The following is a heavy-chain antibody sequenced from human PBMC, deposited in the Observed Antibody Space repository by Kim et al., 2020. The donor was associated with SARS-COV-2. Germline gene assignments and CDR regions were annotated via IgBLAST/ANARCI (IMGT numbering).Heavy chain of an antibody. CDR3: AKGSSGGRPYSFDS. CDR2: ITDDGYDT. D-gene: IGHD2-15*01. J-gene: IGHJ4*02. CDR1: GFAFGGYA. V-gene: IGHV3-23*01. Sequence: GGSLRLSCGGSGFAFGGYAMSWVRQAPEKGLEWISAITDDGYDTYYADSVKGRFTISRDKSKNTLYLQLNSLRAEDTAVYHCAKGSSGGRPYSFDSWGQG.